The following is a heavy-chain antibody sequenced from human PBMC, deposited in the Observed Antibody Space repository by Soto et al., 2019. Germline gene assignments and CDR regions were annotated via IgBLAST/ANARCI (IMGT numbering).Heavy chain of an antibody. CDR3: ARGLQSLFDY. CDR1: GFTFNAFW. V-gene: IGHV3-7*01. Sequence: GGSLRLSCAASGFTFNAFWMSWVRQAPGKGLEWVANIKQDGNKQHYADSVKGRFTISRDNSKNTLYVQMTSLRAEDTAVYYCARGLQSLFDYWGQGTLVTVSS. CDR2: IKQDGNKQ. J-gene: IGHJ4*02.